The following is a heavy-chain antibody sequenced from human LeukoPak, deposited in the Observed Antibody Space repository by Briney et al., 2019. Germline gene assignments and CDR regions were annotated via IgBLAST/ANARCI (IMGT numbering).Heavy chain of an antibody. D-gene: IGHD3-3*01. CDR1: GFTFDDYA. CDR3: ANPYDFWSGFSAPHI. CDR2: ISGGGGST. V-gene: IGHV3-43*02. Sequence: PGGSLRLSCAASGFTFDDYAMHWVRQAPGKGLEWVSLISGGGGSTYYADSVKGRFTISRDNSKNTLYLQMNSLRAEDTAVYYCANPYDFWSGFSAPHIWGQGTMVTVSS. J-gene: IGHJ3*02.